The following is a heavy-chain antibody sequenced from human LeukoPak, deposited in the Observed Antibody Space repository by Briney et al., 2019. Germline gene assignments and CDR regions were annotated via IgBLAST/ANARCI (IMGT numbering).Heavy chain of an antibody. CDR2: IIPALDIA. CDR1: GGTFSTYA. D-gene: IGHD5-18*01. V-gene: IGHV1-69*04. CDR3: VRDELDTVLVTRGLDP. Sequence: ASVKVSCKASGGTFSTYAISWVRQAPGQGLEWMGRIIPALDIANYAQEFQGRVTITADESTTTAFMELSSLRSEDTAVYYCVRDELDTVLVTRGLDPWGQGTLVTVSS. J-gene: IGHJ5*02.